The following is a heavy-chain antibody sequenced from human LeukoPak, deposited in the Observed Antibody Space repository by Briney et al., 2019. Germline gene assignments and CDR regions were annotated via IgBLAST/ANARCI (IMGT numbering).Heavy chain of an antibody. J-gene: IGHJ6*02. V-gene: IGHV3-23*05. CDR2: VSDYP. CDR1: GFSFNTFA. D-gene: IGHD3-16*01. Sequence: GGSLRLSCVASGFSFNTFALTWVRQAPGKGLEWVSTVSDYPHYADSVRGRFTISRDNSRKTVFLQMNSLTPEDAATYYCTKDSQGSYDGFWYGTYGMDVWGQGTTVTVSS. CDR3: TKDSQGSYDGFWYGTYGMDV.